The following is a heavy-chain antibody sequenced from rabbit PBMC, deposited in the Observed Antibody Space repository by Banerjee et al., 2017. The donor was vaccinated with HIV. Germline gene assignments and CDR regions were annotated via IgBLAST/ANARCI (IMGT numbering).Heavy chain of an antibody. D-gene: IGHD8-1*01. CDR1: GFYD. J-gene: IGHJ4*01. V-gene: IGHV1S40*01. CDR3: ARNGAGSNYAFNL. Sequence: QQLVESGGGLVKPGASLTLTCTASGFYDMCWVRQAPGKGLEWIACINTSSGNNIYATWAKGRFIISRPSSTTVALQMASLTAADTATYFCARNGAGSNYAFNLWGPGTLVTVS. CDR2: INTSSGNN.